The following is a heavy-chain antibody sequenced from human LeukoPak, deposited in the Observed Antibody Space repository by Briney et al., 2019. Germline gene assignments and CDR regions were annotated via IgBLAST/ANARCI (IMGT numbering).Heavy chain of an antibody. CDR1: GFTFSSYA. CDR2: ISGSGGST. Sequence: GGSLRLSCAASGFTFSSYAMSWVRQAPGKGLEWVSAISGSGGSTYYADSVKGRFTISRDNSKNTLYLQMSSLRAEDTGVFYCAKNEGSNYYDPFHHWGQGTLVTVSS. CDR3: AKNEGSNYYDPFHH. D-gene: IGHD3-22*01. J-gene: IGHJ1*01. V-gene: IGHV3-23*01.